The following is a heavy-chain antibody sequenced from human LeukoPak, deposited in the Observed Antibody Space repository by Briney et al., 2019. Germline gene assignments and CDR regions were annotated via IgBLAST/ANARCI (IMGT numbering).Heavy chain of an antibody. D-gene: IGHD4-23*01. V-gene: IGHV5-51*01. CDR2: FYPADSDT. CDR3: ARRPPTVVTLSRDALHI. CDR1: GYTFSNYW. J-gene: IGHJ3*02. Sequence: GESLKISCKGSGYTFSNYWIGWVRQLPGKGLEWMGIFYPADSDTTYSPSFRGQGTISADKPINTAYLQWSSLKASDTAMYYCARRPPTVVTLSRDALHIWGQGTMVTV.